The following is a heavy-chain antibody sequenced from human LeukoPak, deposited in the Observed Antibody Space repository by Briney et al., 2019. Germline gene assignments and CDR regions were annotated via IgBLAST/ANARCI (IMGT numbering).Heavy chain of an antibody. Sequence: GGSLRLSCETSGFTFTISAMSWVRQAPGKGLEWVSAIGGSGGITYYADSVKGRFTISRDNSKNTLSLEMNSLTVDDTAVYFCAKPHLFGVVMRFDYWGQGTLVAVSS. CDR2: IGGSGGIT. J-gene: IGHJ4*02. CDR3: AKPHLFGVVMRFDY. D-gene: IGHD3-3*01. V-gene: IGHV3-23*01. CDR1: GFTFTISA.